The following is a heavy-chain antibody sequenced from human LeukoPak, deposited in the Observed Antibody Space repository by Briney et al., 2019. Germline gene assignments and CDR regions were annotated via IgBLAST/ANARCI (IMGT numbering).Heavy chain of an antibody. CDR1: GGSISSYY. V-gene: IGHV4-59*01. Sequence: SETLSLTCTVSGGSISSYYWSWIRQPPGKGLEWIGYIYYSGSTNYNPSLKSRVTISVDTSKNQFSLKLSSVTAADTAVYYCARISPNYYDSSGYYFDYWGQGTLVTVSS. CDR2: IYYSGST. D-gene: IGHD3-22*01. J-gene: IGHJ4*02. CDR3: ARISPNYYDSSGYYFDY.